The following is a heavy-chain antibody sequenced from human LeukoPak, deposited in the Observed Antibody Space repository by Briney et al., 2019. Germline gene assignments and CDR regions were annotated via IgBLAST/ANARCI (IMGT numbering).Heavy chain of an antibody. CDR1: GFTFSNFA. D-gene: IGHD5-24*01. CDR2: IRYDGNDS. V-gene: IGHV3-30*02. J-gene: IGHJ4*02. Sequence: GGSLRLSCATSGFTFSNFAMYWVRQAPGKGLEWVAFIRYDGNDSYYADSVKGRFTISRDNSKNTLYLQMSSLRTEDTAVYFCATRPPPSELAPLDYWGQGALVTVSS. CDR3: ATRPPPSELAPLDY.